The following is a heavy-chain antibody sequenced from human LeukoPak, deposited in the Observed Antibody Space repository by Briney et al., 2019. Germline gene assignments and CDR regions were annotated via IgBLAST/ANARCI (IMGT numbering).Heavy chain of an antibody. CDR2: IYYSGST. Sequence: PSETLSLTCTVRGGSISSYYWSWIRQPPGKGLEWIGYIYYSGSTNYNPSLKSRVTISVDTSKNQFSLKLSSVTAADTAVYYYARGSGATTPFDYWGQGTLVTVSS. J-gene: IGHJ4*02. V-gene: IGHV4-59*08. CDR1: GGSISSYY. CDR3: ARGSGATTPFDY. D-gene: IGHD5-12*01.